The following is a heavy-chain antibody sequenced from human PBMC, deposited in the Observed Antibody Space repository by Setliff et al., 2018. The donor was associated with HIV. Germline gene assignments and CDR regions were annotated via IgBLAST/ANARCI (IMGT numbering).Heavy chain of an antibody. CDR2: VKQDASEK. D-gene: IGHD6-13*01. CDR3: ARISSAWYLVDY. Sequence: PGGSLRLSCSASGFTFSSYWMNWVRQAPGRGLEWVANVKQDASEKYYVDSVKGRFNISRDNAKSSLYLQMNNLTAEDTAVYYGARISSAWYLVDYWGQGTLVTVSS. CDR1: GFTFSSYW. J-gene: IGHJ4*02. V-gene: IGHV3-7*01.